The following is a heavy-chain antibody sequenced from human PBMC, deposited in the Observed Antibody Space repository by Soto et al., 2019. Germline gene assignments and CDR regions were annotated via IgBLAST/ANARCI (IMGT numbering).Heavy chain of an antibody. CDR3: ARSGNLWELLGWFDP. D-gene: IGHD1-26*01. CDR2: INHSGST. V-gene: IGHV4-34*01. CDR1: GGSFSGYY. Sequence: TLSLPCAVYGGSFSGYYWSWIRQPPGKGLEWIGEINHSGSTNYNPSLKSRVTISVDTSKNQFSLKLSSVTAADTAVYYCARSGNLWELLGWFDPWGQGTLVTVSS. J-gene: IGHJ5*02.